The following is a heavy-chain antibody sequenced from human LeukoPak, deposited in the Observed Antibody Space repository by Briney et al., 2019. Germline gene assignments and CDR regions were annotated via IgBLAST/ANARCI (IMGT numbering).Heavy chain of an antibody. CDR3: ARGLAGTRGAFDI. D-gene: IGHD6-19*01. CDR1: GYIFTNYY. Sequence: ASVTVSCKASGYIFTNYYIHWVRQAPGQGLEWMGIINPTGGFTSYEQKFQGRVTMTRDTSTTTVYMDVSSLRSADTAIYFCARGLAGTRGAFDIWGQGTMVIVSS. CDR2: INPTGGFT. J-gene: IGHJ3*02. V-gene: IGHV1-46*01.